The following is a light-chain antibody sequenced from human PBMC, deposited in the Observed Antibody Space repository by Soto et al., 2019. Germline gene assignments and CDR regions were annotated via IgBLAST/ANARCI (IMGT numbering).Light chain of an antibody. V-gene: IGLV1-40*01. J-gene: IGLJ2*01. CDR1: SSNIGPNYD. CDR2: ANN. Sequence: QSVLTQPPSVSGAPGQRVTISCTWSSSNIGPNYDVHWYQQLPGTAPKLLIYANNDRPSGVPDRFSGSKSGTSASLAVTGLQAEDEADYYCQSNDNSLSGAVFGGGTKLTVL. CDR3: QSNDNSLSGAV.